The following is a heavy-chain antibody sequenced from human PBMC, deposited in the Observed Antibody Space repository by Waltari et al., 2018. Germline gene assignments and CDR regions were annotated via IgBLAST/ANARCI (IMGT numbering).Heavy chain of an antibody. J-gene: IGHJ4*02. CDR1: GASITTYY. D-gene: IGHD2-15*01. CDR3: ARDYPAAHVFDY. Sequence: QVQLQESGPGLVKPSETLSLTCTVSGASITTYYYSWIRQSPGKGLQWIGSMYYTGTAYYHPSLKSRVTISLDTSKNQFSLSLTSVTTADTAVYYCARDYPAAHVFDYWGQGTVVAVSS. V-gene: IGHV4-59*01. CDR2: MYYTGTA.